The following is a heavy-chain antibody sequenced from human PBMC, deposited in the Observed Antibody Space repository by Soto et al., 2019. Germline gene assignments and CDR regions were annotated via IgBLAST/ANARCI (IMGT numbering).Heavy chain of an antibody. D-gene: IGHD2-21*02. Sequence: PGGSLRLSCAASGFTFSSYAMTWVRQAPGKGLEWVSSISGTGDRTTYAESVKGRFTISRDNSKNTLDLQMNSLRPEDTALYYCAKALCGSDNCYRANSWGQGALVTVSS. CDR1: GFTFSSYA. CDR2: ISGTGDRT. J-gene: IGHJ4*02. V-gene: IGHV3-23*01. CDR3: AKALCGSDNCYRANS.